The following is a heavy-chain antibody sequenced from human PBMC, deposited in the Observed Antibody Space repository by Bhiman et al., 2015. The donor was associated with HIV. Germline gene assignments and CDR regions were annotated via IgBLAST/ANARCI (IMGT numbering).Heavy chain of an antibody. V-gene: IGHV3-21*02. Sequence: EVQLVESGGGLVKPGGSLRLSCAVSGFTFKNYAMNWVRQAPGKGLQWVSSISNSGVYINYADSVKGRFTISRDNAKDSVYLQMNSLRAEDTAVYYCARDGPGFLGSGGQYIISAFDMWGQGAPVTVSS. CDR3: ARDGPGFLGSGGQYIISAFDM. J-gene: IGHJ3*02. CDR1: GFTFKNYA. CDR2: ISNSGVYI. D-gene: IGHD3-10*01.